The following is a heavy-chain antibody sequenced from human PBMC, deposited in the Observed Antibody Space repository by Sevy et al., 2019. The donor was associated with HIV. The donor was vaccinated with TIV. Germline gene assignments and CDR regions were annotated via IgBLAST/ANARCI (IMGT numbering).Heavy chain of an antibody. J-gene: IGHJ6*02. D-gene: IGHD3-22*01. CDR1: GDSVSSNSAA. Sequence: QSQTLSLTCAISGDSVSSNSAAWNWIRQSPSRGLEWLGRTYYRSKWYNDYAVSVKSRITINPDTSKNQFSLQLNSGTPEDTAVYYCARGRDSSGYYRRYYYYGMDVWGQGTTVTVSS. CDR3: ARGRDSSGYYRRYYYYGMDV. V-gene: IGHV6-1*01. CDR2: TYYRSKWYN.